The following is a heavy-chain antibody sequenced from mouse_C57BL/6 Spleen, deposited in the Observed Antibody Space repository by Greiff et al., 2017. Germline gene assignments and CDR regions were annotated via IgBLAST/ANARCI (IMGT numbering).Heavy chain of an antibody. V-gene: IGHV1-50*01. CDR3: ARSITTVALDY. D-gene: IGHD1-1*01. CDR2: IDPSDSYT. CDR1: GYTFTSYW. J-gene: IGHJ2*01. Sequence: QVQLQQPGAELVKPGASVKLSCKASGYTFTSYWMQWVKQRPGQGLEWIGEIDPSDSYTNYNQKFKGKATLTVDTSSSTAYMQLSSLTSEDSAVYYCARSITTVALDYWGQGTTLTVSS.